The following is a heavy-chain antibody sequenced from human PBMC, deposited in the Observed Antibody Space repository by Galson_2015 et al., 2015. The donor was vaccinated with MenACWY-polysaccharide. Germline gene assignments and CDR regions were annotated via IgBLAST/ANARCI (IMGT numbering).Heavy chain of an antibody. D-gene: IGHD3-3*01. CDR1: GFTFSSYW. CDR3: AKDSTDFWSVAGRFDH. Sequence: SLRLSCAASGFTFSSYWMSWVRQAPGKGLEWVPAIRSSGTNTYYADSVKGRFTISRDNSKNTLYLQMNSLRAEDTAVYYCAKDSTDFWSVAGRFDHWGQGTLVTVSS. J-gene: IGHJ5*02. V-gene: IGHV3-23*01. CDR2: IRSSGTNT.